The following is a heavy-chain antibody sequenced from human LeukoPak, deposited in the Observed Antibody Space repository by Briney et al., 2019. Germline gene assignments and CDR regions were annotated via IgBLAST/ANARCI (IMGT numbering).Heavy chain of an antibody. CDR2: IISKAYGGTT. CDR1: GFTFGDYA. J-gene: IGHJ4*02. Sequence: GGSLRLSCTASGFTFGDYAMSWVRQAPGKGLEWVGFIISKAYGGTTEYAASVKGRFTISRDDSKSIAYLQMNSMKTEDTAVYYCTRDPNEYDFWSGYYGDYWGQGILVTASS. CDR3: TRDPNEYDFWSGYYGDY. V-gene: IGHV3-49*04. D-gene: IGHD3-3*01.